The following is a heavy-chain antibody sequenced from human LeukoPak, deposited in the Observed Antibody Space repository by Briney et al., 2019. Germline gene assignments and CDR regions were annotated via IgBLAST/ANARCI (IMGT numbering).Heavy chain of an antibody. Sequence: PSETLSLTCTVSGGSISSSTYYWGWIRQPPGKGLEWIGNIYYSGSTHYNPSLKSRVTISVDTSKNQFSLKLSSVTAADTAVYYCATITGTTFDYWGQGTLVTVSS. V-gene: IGHV4-39*01. CDR2: IYYSGST. CDR1: GGSISSSTYY. CDR3: ATITGTTFDY. J-gene: IGHJ4*02. D-gene: IGHD1-20*01.